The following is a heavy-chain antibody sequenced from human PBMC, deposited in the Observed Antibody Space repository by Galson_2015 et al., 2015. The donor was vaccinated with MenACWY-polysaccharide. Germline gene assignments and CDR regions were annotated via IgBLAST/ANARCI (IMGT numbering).Heavy chain of an antibody. CDR3: ATRLSSDYFFTYDS. V-gene: IGHV1-18*01. CDR2: IINYNGNT. Sequence: SVKVSCTASGYTFTRYGISWVRQTPGQGLEWMGWIINYNGNTNYAEKVQGRVSMTTDTSTSTAYMELKSLRSDDTAVYYCATRLSSDYFFTYDSWGQGTLVTVSS. J-gene: IGHJ4*02. CDR1: GYTFTRYG. D-gene: IGHD3-22*01.